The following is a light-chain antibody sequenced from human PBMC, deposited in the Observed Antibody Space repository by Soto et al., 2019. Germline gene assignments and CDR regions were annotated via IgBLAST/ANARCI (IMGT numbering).Light chain of an antibody. CDR2: DVS. CDR3: CSYAGSYTL. J-gene: IGLJ2*01. CDR1: SSDVGGYNY. V-gene: IGLV2-11*01. Sequence: QSALTQPRSVSGSPGQSVTISCTGTSSDVGGYNYVSWYQQHPGKPPKLMIYDVSKRPSGVPDRFSGSKSGNTASLTISGIQAEDEADYYCCSYAGSYTLFGGGTKLTVL.